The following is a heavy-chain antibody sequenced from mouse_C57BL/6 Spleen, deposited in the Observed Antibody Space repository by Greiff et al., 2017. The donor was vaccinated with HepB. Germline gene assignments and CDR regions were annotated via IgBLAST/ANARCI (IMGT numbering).Heavy chain of an antibody. CDR1: GFTFSDYG. CDR3: AREDDGSLYWYFDV. J-gene: IGHJ1*03. Sequence: EVKLVESGGGLVKPGGSLKLSCAASGFTFSDYGMHWVRQAPEKGLEWVAYISSGSSTIYYADTVKGRFTISRDNAKNTLFLQMTSLRSEDTAMYYCAREDDGSLYWYFDVWGTGTTVTVSS. CDR2: ISSGSSTI. V-gene: IGHV5-17*01. D-gene: IGHD1-1*01.